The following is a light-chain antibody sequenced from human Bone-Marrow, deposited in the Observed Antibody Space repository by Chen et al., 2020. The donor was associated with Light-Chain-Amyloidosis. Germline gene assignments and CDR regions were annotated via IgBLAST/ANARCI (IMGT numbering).Light chain of an antibody. J-gene: IGKJ1*01. Sequence: DIQMTQSPSTLSAPVGDRVTITSRASHSISSRLAWYQQKPGKAPKLLIYDASSLESGVPSRGSGSGSGTEFTLTISSLQTDDFATYFCQQYNSYWGTFGQGTKVEIK. CDR3: QQYNSYWGT. CDR1: HSISSR. V-gene: IGKV1-5*01. CDR2: DAS.